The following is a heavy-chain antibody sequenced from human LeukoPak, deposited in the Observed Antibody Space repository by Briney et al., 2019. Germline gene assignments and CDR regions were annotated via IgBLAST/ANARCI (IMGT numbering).Heavy chain of an antibody. V-gene: IGHV4-4*07. CDR1: GGSIHSY. CDR3: ARVGPRSYYDY. J-gene: IGHJ4*02. D-gene: IGHD1-26*01. CDR2: IYTSGST. Sequence: PSETLSLTCTVSGGSIHSYWSWIRQPAGKGLEWIGRIYTSGSTNYNPSLKSRVTMSVDTSKNQFSLKLSSVTAADTAVYYCARVGPRSYYDYWGQGTLVTVSS.